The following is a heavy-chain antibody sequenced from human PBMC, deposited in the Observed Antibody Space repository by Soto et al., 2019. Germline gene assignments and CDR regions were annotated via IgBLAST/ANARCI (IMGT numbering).Heavy chain of an antibody. CDR3: ARHRVAVAGTYLDY. D-gene: IGHD6-19*01. Sequence: GESLKISCNGSGYSFTSYWIGLVRQMPGKRLEWMGIIYPGDSDTRYSPSFQGQVTISAEKSISTAYLQWSSLKASDTAMYYCARHRVAVAGTYLDYWGQGTLVTAS. V-gene: IGHV5-51*01. CDR2: IYPGDSDT. J-gene: IGHJ4*02. CDR1: GYSFTSYW.